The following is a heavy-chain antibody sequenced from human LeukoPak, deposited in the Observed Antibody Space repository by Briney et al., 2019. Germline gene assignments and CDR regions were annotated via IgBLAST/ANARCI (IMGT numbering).Heavy chain of an antibody. CDR1: GFTLDDFG. Sequence: GGSLRLSCTASGFTLDDFGMTWVRQAPGKGLEWVSSANWNGESTSYADSVKGRFTISRDNAKKSLYLQMNSLRAEDTALYYCARGGSPGLFDYWGQGTLVTVSS. CDR3: ARGGSPGLFDY. D-gene: IGHD1-26*01. V-gene: IGHV3-20*04. J-gene: IGHJ4*02. CDR2: ANWNGEST.